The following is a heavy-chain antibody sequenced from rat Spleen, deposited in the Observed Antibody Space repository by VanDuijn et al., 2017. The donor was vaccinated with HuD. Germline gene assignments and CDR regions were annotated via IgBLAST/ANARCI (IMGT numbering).Heavy chain of an antibody. D-gene: IGHD4-3*01. CDR3: ATGGTYNSGYEIWFAY. CDR2: INNAGST. J-gene: IGHJ3*01. CDR1: GYSITSNYR. Sequence: EVQLQESGPGLVKPSQSLSLTCSVTGYSITSNYRWNWIRNFPGNKLEWMGYINNAGSTNYNPSLKSRISITRDTSKNQFFLQLNSVTTEDTATYYCATGGTYNSGYEIWFAYWGQGTLVTVSS. V-gene: IGHV3-3*01.